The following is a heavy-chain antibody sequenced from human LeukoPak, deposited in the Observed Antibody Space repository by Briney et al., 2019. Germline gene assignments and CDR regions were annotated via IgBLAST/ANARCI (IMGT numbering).Heavy chain of an antibody. CDR2: INPNSGGT. CDR3: ARDSEDIVVVPAAMGPQTDGLLDY. V-gene: IGHV1-2*02. Sequence: ASVKVSCKASGYTFTGYYMHWVRQAPGQGLEWMGWINPNSGGTNYAQKFQGRVTMTRDTSISTAYMELSRLRSDDTAVYYCARDSEDIVVVPAAMGPQTDGLLDYWGQGTLVTVSS. CDR1: GYTFTGYY. J-gene: IGHJ4*02. D-gene: IGHD2-2*01.